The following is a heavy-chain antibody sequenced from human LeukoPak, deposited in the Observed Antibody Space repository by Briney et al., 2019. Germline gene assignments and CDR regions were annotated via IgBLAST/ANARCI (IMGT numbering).Heavy chain of an antibody. CDR3: AKDQSPVIVVVIPSDY. D-gene: IGHD3-22*01. CDR2: ISGSGGST. J-gene: IGHJ4*02. V-gene: IGHV3-23*01. Sequence: GGSLRLSCAASGFTFSSYAMSWVRQAPGKGLEWVSAISGSGGSTYYADSVKGRFTISRDNSKNTLYLQMNSLRAEDTAVYYCAKDQSPVIVVVIPSDYWGQGTLVTVSS. CDR1: GFTFSSYA.